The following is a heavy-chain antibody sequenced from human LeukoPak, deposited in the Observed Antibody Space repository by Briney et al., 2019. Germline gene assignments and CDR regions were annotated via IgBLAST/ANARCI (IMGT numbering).Heavy chain of an antibody. J-gene: IGHJ4*02. Sequence: SETLSLTCTVSDGSISNYYWSWIRHPPGKGLEWIGYIPYSGYTNYNPSLKSRVTMSVDTSKNKFSLRLSSVTAADTAVYYCARHDYSNPRLDYWGQGTLVTVSS. D-gene: IGHD4-11*01. CDR2: IPYSGYT. CDR1: DGSISNYY. V-gene: IGHV4-59*08. CDR3: ARHDYSNPRLDY.